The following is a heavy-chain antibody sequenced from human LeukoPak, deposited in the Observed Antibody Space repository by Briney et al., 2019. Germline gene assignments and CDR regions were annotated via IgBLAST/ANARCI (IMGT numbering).Heavy chain of an antibody. D-gene: IGHD6-13*01. CDR1: GFTFSSYA. CDR2: ISYDGSNK. V-gene: IGHV3-30-3*01. Sequence: GGSLRLSCAASGFTFSSYAMHWVRQAPGKGLEWVAVISYDGSNKYYADSVKGRFTISRDNSKNTLYLQMNSLRAEDTAVYYCARDNREQQLVPPTFDYWGQGTLVTVSS. J-gene: IGHJ4*02. CDR3: ARDNREQQLVPPTFDY.